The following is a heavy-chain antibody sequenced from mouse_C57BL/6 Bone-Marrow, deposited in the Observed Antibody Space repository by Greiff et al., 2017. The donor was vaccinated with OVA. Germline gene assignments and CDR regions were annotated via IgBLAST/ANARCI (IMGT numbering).Heavy chain of an antibody. CDR2: IYPGSGST. J-gene: IGHJ2*01. CDR3: ARPFYGSSYEDCDY. V-gene: IGHV1-55*01. D-gene: IGHD1-1*01. Sequence: QVQLQQPGAELVKPGASVKMSCQASGYTFTSYWITWVKQRPGQGLEWIGDIYPGSGSTNSNEKFKSKATLTVDTSSSTAYMQLSSLTSEDSEVYYLARPFYGSSYEDCDYWGQGTTLTVSS. CDR1: GYTFTSYW.